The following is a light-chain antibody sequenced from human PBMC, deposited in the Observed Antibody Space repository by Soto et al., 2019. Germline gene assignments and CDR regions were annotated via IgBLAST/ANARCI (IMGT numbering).Light chain of an antibody. V-gene: IGKV3-15*01. CDR2: GTS. CDR3: QQYNKWPYT. J-gene: IGKJ2*01. Sequence: EIVMTQSPVALSVSPGESAALSCRASQSVGRNFAWYQQRPGQAPRVLIYGTSTRATGVPARFSGSGSGTDFTLTLSSLQYEDFAVYYCQQYNKWPYTFGQGTRLEIK. CDR1: QSVGRN.